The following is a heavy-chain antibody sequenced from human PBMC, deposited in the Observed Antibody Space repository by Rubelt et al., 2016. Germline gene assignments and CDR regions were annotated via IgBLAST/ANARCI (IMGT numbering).Heavy chain of an antibody. Sequence: QVQLVQSGSELKKPGASVKVSCKASGYTFTSYGISWVRQAPGQGLEWMGWISAYNGNTNYAQKLKGRVTMTTETSTSTAYMELRSLRSDDTAVYYCARDVGGNSVLYYFDYWGQGTLVTVSS. CDR1: GYTFTSYG. CDR2: ISAYNGNT. CDR3: ARDVGGNSVLYYFDY. J-gene: IGHJ4*02. D-gene: IGHD4-23*01. V-gene: IGHV1-18*01.